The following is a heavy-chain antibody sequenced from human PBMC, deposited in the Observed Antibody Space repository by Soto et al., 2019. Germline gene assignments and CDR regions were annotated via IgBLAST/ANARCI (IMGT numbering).Heavy chain of an antibody. CDR1: GFTFSSYA. J-gene: IGHJ5*02. V-gene: IGHV3-23*01. CDR2: ISGSGGST. Sequence: GGSLRLSCAASGFTFSSYAMSWVRQAPGKGLEWVSAISGSGGSTYYADSVKGRFTISRDNSKNTLYLQMNSLRAEDTAVYYCAISHSYYYDSSGYYSWFDPWGQGTLVTVSS. CDR3: AISHSYYYDSSGYYSWFDP. D-gene: IGHD3-22*01.